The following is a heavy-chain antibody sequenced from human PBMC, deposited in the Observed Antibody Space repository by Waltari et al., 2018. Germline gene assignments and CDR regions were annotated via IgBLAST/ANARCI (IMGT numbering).Heavy chain of an antibody. CDR2: IKYSGST. Sequence: QLQLQESGPGLVKPSETLSLTCTVSGGSIPSNTYYWGRVRQAPGKGLQWIANIKYSGSTHYNPSLKSRVTISLDTSKNQFSLRLASVTAADTAVYYCARDLGPSTTSVLNSWGQGTLVTVSS. J-gene: IGHJ4*02. V-gene: IGHV4-39*07. CDR3: ARDLGPSTTSVLNS. CDR1: GGSIPSNTYY. D-gene: IGHD1-1*01.